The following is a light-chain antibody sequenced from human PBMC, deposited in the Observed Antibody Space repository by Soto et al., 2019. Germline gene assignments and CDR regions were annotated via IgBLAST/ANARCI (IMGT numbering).Light chain of an antibody. J-gene: IGKJ1*01. V-gene: IGKV1-39*01. CDR2: AAS. Sequence: DIQMTQSPSSLSASVGDRVTITCRASQGISTYLNWYQQKPGRAPKLLIYAASTLQSGVPSRFSGSGSGTDFTLTISSLQPEDFATYDCQQSYSVPLTFGQGTKVDIK. CDR1: QGISTY. CDR3: QQSYSVPLT.